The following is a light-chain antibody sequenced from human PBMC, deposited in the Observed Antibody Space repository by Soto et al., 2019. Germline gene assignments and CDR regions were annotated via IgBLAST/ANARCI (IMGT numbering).Light chain of an antibody. J-gene: IGLJ1*01. Sequence: QSVLTQPASVSGSPGQSITISCTGTSSDVGGYNYVSWYQQHPGKAPKLMIYEVSNRPSGVSNRFSGSKSGNTASLTISGLQAEDEAVYYCNSYTSSSTYVFGTGTKVTVL. CDR3: NSYTSSSTYV. CDR1: SSDVGGYNY. CDR2: EVS. V-gene: IGLV2-14*01.